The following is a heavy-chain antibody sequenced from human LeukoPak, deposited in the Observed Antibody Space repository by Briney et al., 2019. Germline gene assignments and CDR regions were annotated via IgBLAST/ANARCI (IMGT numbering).Heavy chain of an antibody. Sequence: ASVKVSCKASGYTFTNYDINWVRQATGQGLEWMGWMNPNSGNTGYAQKFQDRVTMTRNTSISTAYMELSSPRSEDSAFYYCARVNCSSTSCRSKFLDYWGQGTLVTVSS. D-gene: IGHD2-2*01. CDR2: MNPNSGNT. CDR3: ARVNCSSTSCRSKFLDY. V-gene: IGHV1-8*01. CDR1: GYTFTNYD. J-gene: IGHJ4*02.